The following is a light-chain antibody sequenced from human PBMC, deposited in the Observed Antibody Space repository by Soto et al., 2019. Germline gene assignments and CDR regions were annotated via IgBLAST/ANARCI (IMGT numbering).Light chain of an antibody. CDR1: QTISSW. Sequence: IKLTQSPSTLSGYVGDRVTLTCLASQTISSWLAWYQQKPGKAPKLLIYKASTLKSGVPSRFSGSGSGTEFTLTISSLQPDDFATYYCQHYNSYSEAFGQGTKVDIK. J-gene: IGKJ1*01. CDR2: KAS. CDR3: QHYNSYSEA. V-gene: IGKV1-5*03.